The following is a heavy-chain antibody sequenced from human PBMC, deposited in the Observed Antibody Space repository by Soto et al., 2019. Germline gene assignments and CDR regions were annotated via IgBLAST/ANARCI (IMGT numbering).Heavy chain of an antibody. Sequence: TLSLTCTVSGGSISSSIYYWGWIRQPPGKGLEWIGSIYYSGSTYYNPSLKSRVTISVDTSKNQFSLKLSSVTAADTAVYYCANYYGSGSPFDYWGQGTLLTVSS. CDR1: GGSISSSIYY. D-gene: IGHD3-10*01. J-gene: IGHJ4*02. V-gene: IGHV4-39*01. CDR3: ANYYGSGSPFDY. CDR2: IYYSGST.